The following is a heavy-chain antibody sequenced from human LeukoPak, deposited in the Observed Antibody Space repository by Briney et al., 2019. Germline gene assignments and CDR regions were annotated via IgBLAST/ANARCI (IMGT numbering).Heavy chain of an antibody. CDR2: SEYSGTTS. J-gene: IGHJ4*02. CDR3: ARISGFTLDY. V-gene: IGHV3-48*02. CDR1: TFTFSSYS. Sequence: PGGSLRLSCAPSTFTFSSYSMNWVRQAPGKGLEWVSYSEYSGTTSYYADSVKGRFTVSRDNAKNSLYLQMSSLRDEDTAVYYCARISGFTLDYWGPGTLVTVSS.